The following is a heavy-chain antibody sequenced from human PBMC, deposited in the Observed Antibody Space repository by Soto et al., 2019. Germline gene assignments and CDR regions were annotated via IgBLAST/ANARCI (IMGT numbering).Heavy chain of an antibody. D-gene: IGHD5-18*01. CDR2: IWDSGEST. CDR1: GFTFRSFA. V-gene: IGHV3-23*01. Sequence: GGSLRLSCAASGFTFRSFAMSWVRQAPGKGLEWVSGIWDSGESTYYADSVKGRFTISRDNSNDTLYLQMNSLRAEDTAVYYCAREEGFIYAPIGRSVDWGQGTLVTVSS. J-gene: IGHJ4*02. CDR3: AREEGFIYAPIGRSVD.